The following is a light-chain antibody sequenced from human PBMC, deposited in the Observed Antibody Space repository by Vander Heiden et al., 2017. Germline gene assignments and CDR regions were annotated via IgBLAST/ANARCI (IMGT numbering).Light chain of an antibody. Sequence: DIVMTQSPAAMPVSLGTRATIICKSSQSIFSCSNSTSNLACYQLKPVQPPKLLIYWASTRESGVPERIGGSGSGTDFTLTIRSLQAEDLAVYYCQQYYSTPYTFGQGTKLEIK. V-gene: IGKV4-1*01. CDR2: WAS. J-gene: IGKJ2*01. CDR1: QSIFSCSNSTSN. CDR3: QQYYSTPYT.